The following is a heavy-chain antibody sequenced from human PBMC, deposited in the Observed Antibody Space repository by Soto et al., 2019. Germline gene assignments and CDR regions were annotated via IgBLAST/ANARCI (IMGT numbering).Heavy chain of an antibody. CDR3: ARDHSGYYHIYFDY. J-gene: IGHJ4*02. D-gene: IGHD3-22*01. CDR2: IIPILGIA. V-gene: IGHV1-69*04. CDR1: GGTFSSYT. Sequence: GASVKVSCKASGGTFSSYTISWVRQAPGQGLEWMGRIIPILGIANYAQKFQGRVTITADKSTSTAYMELSSLRSEDTAVYYCARDHSGYYHIYFDYWGQGTLVTVSS.